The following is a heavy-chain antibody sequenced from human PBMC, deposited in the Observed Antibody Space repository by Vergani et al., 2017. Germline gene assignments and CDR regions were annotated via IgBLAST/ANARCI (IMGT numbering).Heavy chain of an antibody. CDR2: ISGSGGST. J-gene: IGHJ1*01. CDR3: AKDLDIVGSFGH. V-gene: IGHV3-23*01. D-gene: IGHD2-2*03. Sequence: EVQLLESGGGLVQPGGSLRLSCAASGFTFSSYAMSWVRQAPGKGLEWVSAISGSGGSTYNADSVKGRFTISRDNTKNTLYLQMNSLRAEDTAVYYCAKDLDIVGSFGHWGQGTLVTVSS. CDR1: GFTFSSYA.